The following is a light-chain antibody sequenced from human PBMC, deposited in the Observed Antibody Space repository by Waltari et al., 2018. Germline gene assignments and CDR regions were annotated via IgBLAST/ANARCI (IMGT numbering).Light chain of an antibody. CDR1: QSVGSSS. Sequence: EIVLTQSPVTASLSPGDRVTLSCRASQSVGSSSLAWYQQKPGQAPRLVIYRESRRATGIPDRFSGSGSGTDFSLTISRMEPEDFAVYYCQQHGTLPATFGQGTKVEIK. V-gene: IGKV3-20*01. CDR2: RES. CDR3: QQHGTLPAT. J-gene: IGKJ1*01.